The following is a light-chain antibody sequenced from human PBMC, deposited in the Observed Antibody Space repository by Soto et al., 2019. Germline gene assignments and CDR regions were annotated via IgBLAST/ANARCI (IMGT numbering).Light chain of an antibody. CDR3: LQDYNYPRT. V-gene: IGKV1-6*01. CDR1: QVIRND. Sequence: AIQMTQSPSSLSASVGDRVSITCRASQVIRNDLGWYQQKPGKAPKLLIYAASSLQSGVPSRFSGSGSGTDFTLTISSLQPEDFATYYCLQDYNYPRTFGQGTKVEIK. CDR2: AAS. J-gene: IGKJ1*01.